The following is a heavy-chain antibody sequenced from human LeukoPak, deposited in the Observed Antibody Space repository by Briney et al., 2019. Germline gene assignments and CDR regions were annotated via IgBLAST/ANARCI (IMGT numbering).Heavy chain of an antibody. J-gene: IGHJ4*02. V-gene: IGHV3-74*01. CDR1: GFTFSNYW. CDR3: ARGSSEFYDYVWGSYRWLPGSGQYFDY. CDR2: INSDGTST. Sequence: PGGSLRLSCAASGFTFSNYWMHWVRQVPGKGLVCVSRINSDGTSTSYADSVKGRFTISRDNSKNTLYLQMNSLRAEDTAVYYCARGSSEFYDYVWGSYRWLPGSGQYFDYWGQGTLVTVSS. D-gene: IGHD3-16*02.